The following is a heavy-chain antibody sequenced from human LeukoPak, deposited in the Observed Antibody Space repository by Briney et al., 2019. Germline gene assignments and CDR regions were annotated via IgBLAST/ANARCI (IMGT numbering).Heavy chain of an antibody. CDR1: GFTFSSYG. D-gene: IGHD5-18*01. CDR3: ARDAPGNTALDY. V-gene: IGHV3-30*02. J-gene: IGHJ4*02. CDR2: IRYDGSNK. Sequence: GGSLRLSCAASGFTFSSYGMHWVRQAPGKGLEWVAFIRYDGSNKYYADSVKGRFTISRDNSKNTLYLQMNSLRAEDTAVYYCARDAPGNTALDYWGQGTLVTVSS.